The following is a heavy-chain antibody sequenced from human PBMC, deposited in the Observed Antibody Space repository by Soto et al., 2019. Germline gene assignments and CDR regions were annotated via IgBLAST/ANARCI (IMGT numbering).Heavy chain of an antibody. CDR1: GFTFSSDA. V-gene: IGHV3-23*01. CDR3: AKDLIYGYNSGRPFDS. CDR2: IGGRGDST. J-gene: IGHJ4*02. D-gene: IGHD6-19*01. Sequence: EVQLLESGGGLVQPGGSLRLSCAASGFTFSSDAMSWVRQAPGKGLEWVSAIGGRGDSTYYADSVKGRFTISRDNSRDTLYLQMNSLRAEDTAVYYCAKDLIYGYNSGRPFDSWGQGTLVTVSS.